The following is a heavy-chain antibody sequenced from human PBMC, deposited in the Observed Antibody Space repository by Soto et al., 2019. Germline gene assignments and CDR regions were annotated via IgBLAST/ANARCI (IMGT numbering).Heavy chain of an antibody. J-gene: IGHJ4*02. D-gene: IGHD2-2*01. CDR1: GFTFSTYA. Sequence: GGSLRLSCAASGFTFSTYAMNWVRQAPGKGLEWVSTISISGDSTYYADSVKGRFTISRDNSKNTLYLQMNSLRAEDTAVYYCAKDEVVPAAGLFDYWGQGTLVTVSS. CDR2: ISISGDST. CDR3: AKDEVVPAAGLFDY. V-gene: IGHV3-23*01.